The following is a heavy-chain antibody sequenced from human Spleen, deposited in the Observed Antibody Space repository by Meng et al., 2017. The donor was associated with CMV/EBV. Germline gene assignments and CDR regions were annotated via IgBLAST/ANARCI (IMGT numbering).Heavy chain of an antibody. Sequence: GGSLRLSCAASGFTFSSYAMSWVRQAPGKGLEWVSTISGTGVSTYYADSVKGRFTISRDNSKKTLYLQMNSLRAEDTAVYYCAKLTSWYGGFDYWGQGTLVTVSS. V-gene: IGHV3-23*01. J-gene: IGHJ4*02. CDR3: AKLTSWYGGFDY. CDR2: ISGTGVST. CDR1: GFTFSSYA. D-gene: IGHD2-2*01.